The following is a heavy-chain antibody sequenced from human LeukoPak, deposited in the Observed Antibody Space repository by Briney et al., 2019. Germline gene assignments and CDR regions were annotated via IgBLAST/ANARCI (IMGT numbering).Heavy chain of an antibody. V-gene: IGHV3-23*01. CDR3: AKDRRPDCSGGSCYPDY. CDR2: SASGDNP. J-gene: IGHJ4*02. D-gene: IGHD2-15*01. Sequence: SASGDNPYYADSVKGRFTISRDNYKNTVYVQMSSLRVEDTAIYYCAKDRRPDCSGGSCYPDYWGQGTLVTVSS.